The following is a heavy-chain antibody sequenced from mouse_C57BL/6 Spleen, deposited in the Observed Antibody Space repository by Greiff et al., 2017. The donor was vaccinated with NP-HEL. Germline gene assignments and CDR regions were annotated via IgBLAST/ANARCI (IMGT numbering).Heavy chain of an antibody. J-gene: IGHJ2*01. D-gene: IGHD2-2*01. CDR2: ISGGGGNT. CDR1: GFTFSSYT. V-gene: IGHV5-9*01. CDR3: ARVVTGYFDY. Sequence: EVMLEESGGGLVKPGGSLKLSCAASGFTFSSYTMSWVRQTPEKRLEWVATISGGGGNTYYPDSVKGRFTISRDNAKNTLYLQMSSLRSEDTALYYCARVVTGYFDYWGQGTTLTVSS.